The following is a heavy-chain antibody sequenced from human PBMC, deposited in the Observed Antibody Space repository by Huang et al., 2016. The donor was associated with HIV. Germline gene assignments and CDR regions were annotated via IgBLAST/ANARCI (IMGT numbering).Heavy chain of an antibody. J-gene: IGHJ4*02. CDR3: ARLPGSITMIRGVITDPY. CDR2: IYYSGST. Sequence: QLQLQESGPGLVKPSETLSLTCTVSGGSIRSDNYYWGWIRQPPGQGLEWIGSIYYSGSTYYNPSLKRRVTITVDTSKNHLSLRMRSVTAADTAVYYCARLPGSITMIRGVITDPYWGQGTLVTVSS. V-gene: IGHV4-39*02. D-gene: IGHD3-10*01. CDR1: GGSIRSDNYY.